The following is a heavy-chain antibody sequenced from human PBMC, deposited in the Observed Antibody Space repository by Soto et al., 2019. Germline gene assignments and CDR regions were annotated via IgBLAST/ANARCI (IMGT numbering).Heavy chain of an antibody. Sequence: QVQLVESGGGLVKPGGSLRLSCAASGFTFRDYYMSWMRQAPGKGLEWVSYISSSSSYTNYADSVKGRFTISRDNAKNSLYLQMNSLRAEDTAVYYCARRGATRDYYGMDVWGQGTTVTVSS. CDR1: GFTFRDYY. J-gene: IGHJ6*02. D-gene: IGHD1-26*01. CDR3: ARRGATRDYYGMDV. CDR2: ISSSSSYT. V-gene: IGHV3-11*05.